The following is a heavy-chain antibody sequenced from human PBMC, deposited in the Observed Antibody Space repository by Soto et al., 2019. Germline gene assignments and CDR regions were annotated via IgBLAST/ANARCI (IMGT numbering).Heavy chain of an antibody. CDR2: IKQDGSEK. CDR3: ARWQDSRGPNPFDY. CDR1: GFTFSSYW. D-gene: IGHD3-22*01. J-gene: IGHJ4*02. Sequence: PGGSLRLSCAASGFTFSSYWMRWVRHAPGKGLEWVANIKQDGSEKYYVDSVKGRFTISRGNAKNSLYLQMNSLRAEDTAVYYCARWQDSRGPNPFDYWGQGTLVTVSS. V-gene: IGHV3-7*01.